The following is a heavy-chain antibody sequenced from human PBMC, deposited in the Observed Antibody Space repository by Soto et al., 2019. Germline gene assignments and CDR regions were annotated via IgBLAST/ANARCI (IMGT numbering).Heavy chain of an antibody. J-gene: IGHJ4*02. D-gene: IGHD2-15*01. CDR2: ISTFNSNT. CDR3: AIDERDSCSGGDCVYFHR. Sequence: QVHLVQSGGEVKKPGASVKLSCKASGYTFTNYAVNWVRQAPGQGLEWLGWISTFNSNTNSARSLQGRVTMTTDTSTSTACREPRSLPSDDTAVYYCAIDERDSCSGGDCVYFHRWGQATGVTASS. V-gene: IGHV1-18*04. CDR1: GYTFTNYA.